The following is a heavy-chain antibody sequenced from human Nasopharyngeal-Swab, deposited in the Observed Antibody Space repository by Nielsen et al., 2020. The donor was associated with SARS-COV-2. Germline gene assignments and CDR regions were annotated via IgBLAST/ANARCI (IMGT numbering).Heavy chain of an antibody. D-gene: IGHD2-15*01. CDR2: ISHDGSQD. V-gene: IGHV3-30*04. CDR1: GFTFNNSA. J-gene: IGHJ4*02. CDR3: ARLVALVCSDGAFFSDS. Sequence: GESLKISCAASGFTFNNSALQWVRQAAGKGLEWVAIISHDGSQDLYASSVRGRFTISRDNSKNAIYLQMNSLSAEDTVFYYCARLVALVCSDGAFFSDSWGQGTLVTVSS.